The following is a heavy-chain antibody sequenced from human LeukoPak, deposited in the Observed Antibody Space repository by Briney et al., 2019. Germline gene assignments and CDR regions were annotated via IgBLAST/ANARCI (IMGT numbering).Heavy chain of an antibody. Sequence: GGSLRLSCAASGFTFSSYSMNWVRQAPGKGLEWVSYISSSSSTIYYADYVKGRFTISRDNAKNSLYLQMNSLRAEDTAVYYCARDQAQTLFGDPWGGDAFDIWGQGTMVTVSS. V-gene: IGHV3-48*01. D-gene: IGHD3-10*01. CDR3: ARDQAQTLFGDPWGGDAFDI. CDR1: GFTFSSYS. J-gene: IGHJ3*02. CDR2: ISSSSSTI.